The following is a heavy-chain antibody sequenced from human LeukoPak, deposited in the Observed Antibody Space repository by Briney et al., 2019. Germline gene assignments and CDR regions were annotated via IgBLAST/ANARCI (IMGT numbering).Heavy chain of an antibody. V-gene: IGHV3-64*01. J-gene: IGHJ6*02. CDR2: ISSNGGST. CDR1: GFTFSSYA. D-gene: IGHD2-21*02. CDR3: ARERCGGDCYPYYYYGMDV. Sequence: GGSLRLSCAASGFTFSSYAMHWVRQAPGKGLEYVSAISSNGGSTYYANSVKGRFTISRDNAKNSLYLQMNSLRAEDTAVYYCARERCGGDCYPYYYYGMDVWGQGTTVTVSS.